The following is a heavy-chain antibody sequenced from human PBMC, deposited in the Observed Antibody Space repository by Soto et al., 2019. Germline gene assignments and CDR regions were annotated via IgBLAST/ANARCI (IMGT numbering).Heavy chain of an antibody. J-gene: IGHJ4*02. V-gene: IGHV4-39*01. CDR1: GGSVINSNYY. CDR3: VSQRTSVLTQAYFDY. D-gene: IGHD2-8*01. Sequence: SEPLSLTCTGSGGSVINSNYYWGWILQSAGKGLEWIGSVYYRGRSYSKSSVKSRVTISVDTSKNQFSLNLNSVTASDTAVYYCVSQRTSVLTQAYFDYWGPGALVTVSS. CDR2: VYYRGRS.